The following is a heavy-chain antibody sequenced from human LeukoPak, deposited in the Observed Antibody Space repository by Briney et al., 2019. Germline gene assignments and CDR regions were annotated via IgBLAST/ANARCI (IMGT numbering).Heavy chain of an antibody. CDR1: GYTLTELS. D-gene: IGHD2-2*01. Sequence: GSSVKVSCKVSGYTLTELSMHWVRQAPGKGLEWMGGFAPEDGETIYAQKFQGRVTMTEDTSTDTAYMELSSLRSEDTAVYYCATVRYCSSTSCSSFDYWGQGTLVTVSS. CDR2: FAPEDGET. V-gene: IGHV1-24*01. J-gene: IGHJ4*02. CDR3: ATVRYCSSTSCSSFDY.